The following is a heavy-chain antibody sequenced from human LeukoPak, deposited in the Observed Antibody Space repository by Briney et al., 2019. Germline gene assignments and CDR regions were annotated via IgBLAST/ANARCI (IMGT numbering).Heavy chain of an antibody. CDR2: INPNSGGT. Sequence: ASVKVSCKASGYTFSGHYLHWVRQPPGQGLEWMGRINPNSGGTKYAQKFQNRVTMTSDTSVSTAYMELNGLRSDDTAIYYCTRSWIQLWTPDFDHWGQGTLVTVSS. D-gene: IGHD5-18*01. CDR1: GYTFSGHY. CDR3: TRSWIQLWTPDFDH. V-gene: IGHV1-2*06. J-gene: IGHJ4*02.